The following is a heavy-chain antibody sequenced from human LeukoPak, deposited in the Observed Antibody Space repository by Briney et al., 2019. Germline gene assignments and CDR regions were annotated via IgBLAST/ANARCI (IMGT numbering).Heavy chain of an antibody. CDR1: GYTFTSYD. CDR2: MNPNSGDT. J-gene: IGHJ4*02. CDR3: TRSGFGGGIHFDY. V-gene: IGHV1-8*01. D-gene: IGHD3-16*01. Sequence: ASVKVSCKASGYTFTSYDINWVRQAAGQGLEWMGWMNPNSGDTGYVEKFQGRVTMTRDTSITTAYMELSSLRSEDTAVYYCTRSGFGGGIHFDYWGQGTPVTVSS.